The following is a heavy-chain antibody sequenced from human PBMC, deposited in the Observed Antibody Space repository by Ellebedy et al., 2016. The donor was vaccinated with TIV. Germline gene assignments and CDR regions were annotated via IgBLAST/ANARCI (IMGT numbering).Heavy chain of an antibody. J-gene: IGHJ4*02. V-gene: IGHV3-30*01. Sequence: GESLKISCAASGFTFSNYPMHWVRQAPGKGLEWVAVIAYDGNDEYYADSVKGRFIISRDNSKNTVYLQMTSLRRADTAVYFCVRDDYYGSGTDYWGQGTLVSVSS. CDR2: IAYDGNDE. D-gene: IGHD3-10*01. CDR1: GFTFSNYP. CDR3: VRDDYYGSGTDY.